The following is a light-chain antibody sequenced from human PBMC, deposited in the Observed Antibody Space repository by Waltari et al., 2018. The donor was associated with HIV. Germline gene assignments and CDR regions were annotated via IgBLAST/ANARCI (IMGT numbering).Light chain of an antibody. J-gene: IGLJ3*02. V-gene: IGLV1-51*01. Sequence: QSVLTQPPSVSAAPGQKVTISCSRSSSKLGNDYVSWYQHVPGAAPRLLIYDNSKRPSGIPDRFSGSESGTSATLAITGLQTGDEADYYCGTWDRTLGGGVFGGGTKLTVL. CDR2: DNS. CDR3: GTWDRTLGGGV. CDR1: SSKLGNDY.